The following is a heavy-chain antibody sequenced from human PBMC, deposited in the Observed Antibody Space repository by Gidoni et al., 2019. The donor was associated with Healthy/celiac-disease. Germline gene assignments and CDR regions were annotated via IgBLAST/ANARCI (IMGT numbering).Heavy chain of an antibody. J-gene: IGHJ6*02. V-gene: IGHV3-30*03. Sequence: QVQLVESGGGVVQPGRSLRLSCAASGFTFSSYGMHWVRQAPGKGLEWVAVISYDGSNKYYADSVKGRFTISRDNSKNTLYLQMNSLRAEDTAVYYCTSIAARQIPYGMDVWGQGTTVTVSS. D-gene: IGHD6-6*01. CDR3: TSIAARQIPYGMDV. CDR2: ISYDGSNK. CDR1: GFTFSSYG.